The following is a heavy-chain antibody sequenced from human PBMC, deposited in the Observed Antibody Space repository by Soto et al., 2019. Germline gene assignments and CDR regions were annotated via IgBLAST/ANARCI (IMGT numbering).Heavy chain of an antibody. Sequence: ESGGGLVQPGGSLRLSCAASGFTFSDHYMDWVRQAPGKGLEWVGRTRNKANSYTTEYAASVKGRFTISRDDSKNSLYLQMNSLKAEDTAGYYCARDGCSGGSGYSFPYYYGMDVWGQGTTVTVSS. D-gene: IGHD2-15*01. V-gene: IGHV3-72*01. CDR1: GFTFSDHY. CDR2: TRNKANSYTT. J-gene: IGHJ6*02. CDR3: ARDGCSGGSGYSFPYYYGMDV.